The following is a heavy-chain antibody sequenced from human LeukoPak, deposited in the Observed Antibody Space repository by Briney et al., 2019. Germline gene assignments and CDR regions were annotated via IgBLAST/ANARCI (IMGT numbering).Heavy chain of an antibody. CDR2: ISSSSSYI. V-gene: IGHV3-21*01. D-gene: IGHD5-18*01. CDR3: ARFSSAAMACYY. CDR1: GFTFSSYS. J-gene: IGHJ4*02. Sequence: GGSMRLSCAASGFTFSSYSMNWVRQAPGKGLEWVSSISSSSSYIYYADSVKGRFTISRDNAKNSLYLQMNSLRAEDTAVYYCARFSSAAMACYYWGQGTLVTVSS.